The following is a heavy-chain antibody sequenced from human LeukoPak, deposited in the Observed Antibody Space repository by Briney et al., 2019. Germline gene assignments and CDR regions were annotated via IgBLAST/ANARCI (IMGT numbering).Heavy chain of an antibody. CDR1: GFTLSSNE. CDR2: ISSSGSTI. Sequence: PGGCLRLSCAASGFTLSSNEMDWVRQAPGKGLGWVSYISSSGSTINYADSVKGRFTISRDNAKNSLYLQRNSLRAEDTAVYYCARESSGWYWGGHYYYYYMDVWGKGTTVTISS. V-gene: IGHV3-48*03. J-gene: IGHJ6*03. D-gene: IGHD6-19*01. CDR3: ARESSGWYWGGHYYYYYMDV.